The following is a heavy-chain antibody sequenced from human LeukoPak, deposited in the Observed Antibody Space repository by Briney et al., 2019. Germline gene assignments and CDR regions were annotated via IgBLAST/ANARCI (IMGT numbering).Heavy chain of an antibody. J-gene: IGHJ4*02. CDR2: INHSGST. CDR3: PRRRPGRYSSGH. D-gene: IGHD5-18*01. Sequence: PSETLSLTCAVYGGSFNVYYWIWIRQPPGKGLEWIGEINHSGSTNYNPSLKSRVTISVDTSKNQFSLQLSSVTAADPAVYYCPRRRPGRYSSGHWGQGTLVTVSS. V-gene: IGHV4-34*01. CDR1: GGSFNVYY.